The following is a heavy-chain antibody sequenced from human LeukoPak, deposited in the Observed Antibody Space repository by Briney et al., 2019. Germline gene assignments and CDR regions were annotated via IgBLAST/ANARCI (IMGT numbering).Heavy chain of an antibody. D-gene: IGHD2-2*02. CDR3: ARGCSSTSCYTRRVYYYYYGMDV. CDR2: MNPNSGNT. Sequence: ASVKVSCKASGYTFTSYDINWVRQATGQGLEWMGWMNPNSGNTGYAQKFQGRVTMTRNTSISTAYMELSSLRSEDTAVYYSARGCSSTSCYTRRVYYYYYGMDVWGQGTTVTVSS. CDR1: GYTFTSYD. J-gene: IGHJ6*02. V-gene: IGHV1-8*01.